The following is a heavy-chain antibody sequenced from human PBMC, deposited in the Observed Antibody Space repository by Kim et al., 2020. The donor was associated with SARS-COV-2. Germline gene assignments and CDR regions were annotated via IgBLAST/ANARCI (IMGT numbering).Heavy chain of an antibody. D-gene: IGHD2-15*01. V-gene: IGHV1-69*13. CDR1: GGTFSSYA. J-gene: IGHJ5*02. Sequence: SVKVSCKASGGTFSSYAISWVRQAPGQGLEWMGGIIPIFGTANYAQKFQGRVTITADESTSTAYMELSSLRSEDTAVYYCARDRGDCSGGSCYSWFDPWGQGTLVTVSS. CDR3: ARDRGDCSGGSCYSWFDP. CDR2: IIPIFGTA.